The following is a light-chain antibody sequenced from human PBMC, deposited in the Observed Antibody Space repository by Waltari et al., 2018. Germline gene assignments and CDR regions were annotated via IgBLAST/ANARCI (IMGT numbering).Light chain of an antibody. Sequence: DIQMTQSPSTLSASVGDRVTITCRASQIISTWLAWYQQKPGKAPKLLIYKASCLESGVPSRFSGSGSGTEFTLTIISLQPDDFATYYCQQYNDYPLTFGGGTKVEIK. CDR3: QQYNDYPLT. CDR2: KAS. J-gene: IGKJ4*01. CDR1: QIISTW. V-gene: IGKV1-5*03.